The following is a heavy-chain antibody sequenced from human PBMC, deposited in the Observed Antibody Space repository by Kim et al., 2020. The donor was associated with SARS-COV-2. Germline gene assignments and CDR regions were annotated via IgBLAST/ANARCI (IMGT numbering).Heavy chain of an antibody. CDR2: INPNSGGT. CDR1: GYTFTGYY. J-gene: IGHJ5*02. Sequence: ASVKVSCKASGYTFTGYYMHWVRQAPGQGLEWMGWINPNSGGTNYAQKFQGRVTMTRDTSISTAYMELSRLRSDDTAVYYCARVPGPIAADGPFDPWGQGTLVTVSS. CDR3: ARVPGPIAADGPFDP. V-gene: IGHV1-2*02. D-gene: IGHD6-13*01.